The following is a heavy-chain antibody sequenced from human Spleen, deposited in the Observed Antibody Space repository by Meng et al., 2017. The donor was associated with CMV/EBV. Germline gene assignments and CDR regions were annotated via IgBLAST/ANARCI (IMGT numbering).Heavy chain of an antibody. D-gene: IGHD3-3*01. CDR3: AKEGKNYDFWSGYYFDY. CDR2: ISWNSGSV. J-gene: IGHJ4*02. CDR1: GFTFDDSS. Sequence: LSLTCAASGFTFDDSSMHWVRQAPGKGLEWVSGISWNSGSVAYADSVRGRFTISRDNAKNSLYLQMNSLRTEDTALYYCAKEGKNYDFWSGYYFDYWGQGTLVTVSS. V-gene: IGHV3-9*01.